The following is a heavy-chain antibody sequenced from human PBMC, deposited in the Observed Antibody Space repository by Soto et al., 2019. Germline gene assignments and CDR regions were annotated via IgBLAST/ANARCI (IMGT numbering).Heavy chain of an antibody. V-gene: IGHV1-3*01. CDR2: INAGNGNT. CDR1: GYTFTSYA. D-gene: IGHD4-17*01. J-gene: IGHJ6*03. Sequence: ASVKVSCKASGYTFTSYAMHWVRQAPGQRLEWMGWINAGNGNTKYSQKFQGRVTITRDTSASTAYMELSSLRSEDTAVYYCARLDATVTLNYYYYYMDVWGKGTTVTVSS. CDR3: ARLDATVTLNYYYYYMDV.